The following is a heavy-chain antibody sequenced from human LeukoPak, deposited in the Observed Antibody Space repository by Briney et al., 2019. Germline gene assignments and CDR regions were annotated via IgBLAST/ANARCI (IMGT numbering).Heavy chain of an antibody. J-gene: IGHJ4*02. V-gene: IGHV3-66*01. CDR1: GFTVSSNY. D-gene: IGHD3-10*01. CDR2: IYSGGNT. CDR3: ARGAITMVRGWEFDY. Sequence: PGGSLRLSCAAAGFTVSSNYMSWVRQAAGKGLEWVSVIYSGGNTKYADSVKGRFTISRDNSKNTLYLQMNSLRAEDTAVYFCARGAITMVRGWEFDYWGQGTLVTVSP.